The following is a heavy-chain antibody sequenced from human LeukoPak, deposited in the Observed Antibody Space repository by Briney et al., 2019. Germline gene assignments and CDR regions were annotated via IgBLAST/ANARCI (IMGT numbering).Heavy chain of an antibody. CDR1: GGSFSGYY. V-gene: IGHV4-34*01. J-gene: IGHJ4*02. Sequence: SETLSLTCAVYGGSFSGYYWSWIRQPPGKGLEWIGEINHSGSTNYNPSLKSRVTISVDTSNNQFSLKLSSVTAADTAVYYCARAVGARDPFDYWGQGTLVTVSS. CDR3: ARAVGARDPFDY. D-gene: IGHD1-26*01. CDR2: INHSGST.